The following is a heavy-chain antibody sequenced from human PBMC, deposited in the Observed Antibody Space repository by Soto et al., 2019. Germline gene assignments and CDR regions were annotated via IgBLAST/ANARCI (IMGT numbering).Heavy chain of an antibody. CDR2: IYYSGST. V-gene: IGHV4-59*08. CDR3: ARPCGNWFDP. J-gene: IGHJ5*02. CDR1: GGSISTYY. Sequence: PSETLSLTCTVSGGSISTYYWSWIRQPPGKGLEWIGYIYYSGSTNYNPSLKSRVTISVDTSKNQFSLKLSSVTAADTAVYYCARPCGNWFDPWGQGTLVTVSS.